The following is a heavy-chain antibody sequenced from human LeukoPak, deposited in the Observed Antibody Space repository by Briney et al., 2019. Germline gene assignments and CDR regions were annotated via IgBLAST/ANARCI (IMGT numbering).Heavy chain of an antibody. CDR2: MSPDSGYT. CDR1: GYTFTSYD. J-gene: IGHJ3*02. CDR3: ARMRGLWLSDAFDI. V-gene: IGHV1-8*01. Sequence: ASVKVSCKASGYTFTSYDITWVRQATGQGLEWMGWMSPDSGYTGYAQTFQGRVTLTRNTSVSTAFMELSSLRSEDTAVYYCARMRGLWLSDAFDIWGQGTMVTVSS. D-gene: IGHD6-19*01.